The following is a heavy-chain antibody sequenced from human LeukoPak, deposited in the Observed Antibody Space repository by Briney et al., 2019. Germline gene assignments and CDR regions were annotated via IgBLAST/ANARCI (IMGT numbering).Heavy chain of an antibody. V-gene: IGHV4-34*01. Sequence: PSETLSLTCAVYGGSFSGYYWSWIRQPPGRGLEWIGEINHSGSTNYNPSLKSRVTISVDTSKNQFSLKLSSVTAADTAVYYCARGPEGVAVAASRRYFDYWGQGTLVTVSS. CDR3: ARGPEGVAVAASRRYFDY. D-gene: IGHD6-19*01. CDR2: INHSGST. J-gene: IGHJ4*02. CDR1: GGSFSGYY.